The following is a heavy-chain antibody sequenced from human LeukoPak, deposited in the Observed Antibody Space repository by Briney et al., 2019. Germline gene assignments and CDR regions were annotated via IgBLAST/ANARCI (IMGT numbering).Heavy chain of an antibody. CDR3: AVVGSSSWDRKFDY. J-gene: IGHJ4*02. CDR2: MNPNSGNT. V-gene: IGHV1-8*03. Sequence: GASVKVSCKASGYTFTSYDINWVRQATGQGLEWMGWMNPNSGNTGYAQKFQGRVTITRNTSISTAYMELSSLRSEDTAVYYCAVVGSSSWDRKFDYWGQGTLVTVSS. D-gene: IGHD6-13*01. CDR1: GYTFTSYD.